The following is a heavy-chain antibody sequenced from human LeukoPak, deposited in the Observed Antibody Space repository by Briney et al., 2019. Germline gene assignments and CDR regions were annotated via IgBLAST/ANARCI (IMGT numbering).Heavy chain of an antibody. J-gene: IGHJ4*02. CDR1: GFTFSSYA. CDR2: ISGSGGST. Sequence: GGCLRLPCAASGFTFSSYAMSWVRLAPGKGLEWVSAISGSGGSTYYADSVKGRFTISRDNSKNTLYLQMNSLRAEDTAVYYCAKAGWGYCSGGSCYGDYWGQGTLVTVST. V-gene: IGHV3-23*01. D-gene: IGHD2-15*01. CDR3: AKAGWGYCSGGSCYGDY.